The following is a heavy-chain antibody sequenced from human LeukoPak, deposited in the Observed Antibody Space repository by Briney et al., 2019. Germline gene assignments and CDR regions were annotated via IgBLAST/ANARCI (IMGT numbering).Heavy chain of an antibody. V-gene: IGHV4-59*08. CDR3: ARWYSSGWAFDY. J-gene: IGHJ4*02. D-gene: IGHD6-19*01. CDR2: IHYSGST. CDR1: GGTISSYC. Sequence: PSETLSLTCTVSGGTISSYCWNWIWQPPGKGLEWIGYIHYSGSTKYNPSLKSRVTISVDTSKNQFSLKLSSVTAADTAVYYCARWYSSGWAFDYWGQGTLVTVSS.